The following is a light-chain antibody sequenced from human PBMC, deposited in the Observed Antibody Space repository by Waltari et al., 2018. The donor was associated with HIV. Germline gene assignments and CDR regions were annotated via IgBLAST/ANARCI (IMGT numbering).Light chain of an antibody. Sequence: EIVMTQSPATLSVSPGARATLSCRASQSVSDNLAWYQQKPGQPPRLLIYGASTRATDIPARFSGSGSGTEFTLTISSLHSEDFAVYHCQQYYSTPQYTFGQGTKLEIK. CDR2: GAS. CDR3: QQYYSTPQYT. CDR1: QSVSDN. J-gene: IGKJ2*01. V-gene: IGKV3-15*01.